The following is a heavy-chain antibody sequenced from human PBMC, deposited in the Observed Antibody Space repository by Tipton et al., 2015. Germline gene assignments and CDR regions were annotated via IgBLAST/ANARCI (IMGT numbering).Heavy chain of an antibody. J-gene: IGHJ4*02. CDR2: MDYSGTT. Sequence: GLVKPSETLSLTCTVSGGSVRSDKYFWTWIRQPPGKGLEWIGFMDYSGTTNYNPSLKSRVAMSVDTSNNQFSLKLHSVTTVDTAVYYCAREVWYNDSTGYDYWGQGTLVTVSS. V-gene: IGHV4-61*01. D-gene: IGHD3-22*01. CDR1: GGSVRSDKYF. CDR3: AREVWYNDSTGYDY.